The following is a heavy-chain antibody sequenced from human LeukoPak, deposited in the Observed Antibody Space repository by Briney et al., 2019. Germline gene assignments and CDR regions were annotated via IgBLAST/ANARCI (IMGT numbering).Heavy chain of an antibody. CDR2: ISDSGGSA. Sequence: GGSLRLSCAASGFTFSSYAMSWVRQAPGKGLEWVSGISDSGGSAYYTDSVKGRFTISRDNSRNTLYLQMNSLRAEDTAVYYCASGRLYYYDSSALGDYWGQGTLVTVSS. V-gene: IGHV3-23*01. CDR3: ASGRLYYYDSSALGDY. CDR1: GFTFSSYA. J-gene: IGHJ4*02. D-gene: IGHD3-22*01.